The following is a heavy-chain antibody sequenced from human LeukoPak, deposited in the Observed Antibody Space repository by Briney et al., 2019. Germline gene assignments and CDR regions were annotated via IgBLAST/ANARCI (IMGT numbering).Heavy chain of an antibody. CDR1: GYTFTSYG. Sequence: ASVKVSCKASGYTFTSYGISWVRQAPGQGLEWMGWISAYNGNTNYAQKLQGRVTMTTDTSTSTVYMELRSLRSDDTAVYYCAREETITMVRGVTKPPDYWGQGTLVTVSS. V-gene: IGHV1-18*01. J-gene: IGHJ4*02. CDR3: AREETITMVRGVTKPPDY. CDR2: ISAYNGNT. D-gene: IGHD3-10*01.